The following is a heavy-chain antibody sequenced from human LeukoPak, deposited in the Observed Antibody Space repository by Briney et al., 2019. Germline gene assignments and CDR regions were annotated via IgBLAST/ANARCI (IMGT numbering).Heavy chain of an antibody. CDR3: ARRHEYENWFDP. Sequence: SVKVSCKASGGTFSSYAISWVRQAPGQGLEWMGRIIPILGIANYAQKFQGRVTITADKSTSTAYMELSSLRSEDTAVYYCARRHEYENWFDPWGQGTLVTVSS. CDR1: GGTFSSYA. V-gene: IGHV1-69*04. J-gene: IGHJ5*02. CDR2: IIPILGIA. D-gene: IGHD2-2*01.